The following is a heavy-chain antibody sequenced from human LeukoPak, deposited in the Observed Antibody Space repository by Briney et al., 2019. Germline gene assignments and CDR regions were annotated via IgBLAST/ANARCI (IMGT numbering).Heavy chain of an antibody. J-gene: IGHJ4*02. CDR2: ISGSGRNT. V-gene: IGHV3-23*01. D-gene: IGHD6-13*01. Sequence: PGGSLRLSCAASGFTFSGYAMSWVRQAPGKGLEWVSSISGSGRNTYYADSVKGRFTISRDNSKNTLYVQMNSLRAEDTALYYCAKYTSSWYMQFHYWGQGTLVTVSS. CDR1: GFTFSGYA. CDR3: AKYTSSWYMQFHY.